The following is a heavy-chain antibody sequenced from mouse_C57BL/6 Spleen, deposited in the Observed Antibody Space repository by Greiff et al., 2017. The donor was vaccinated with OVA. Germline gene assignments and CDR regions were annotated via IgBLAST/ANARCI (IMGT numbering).Heavy chain of an antibody. Sequence: VQLVESGAELVKPGASVKLSCKASGYTFTEYSIHWVKQRSGQGLEWIGWFYPGSGSITYNEKIKDKATLTADKSSSTIYMELSRLKSEDSAVYFCARHEEEPYAQASWFAYWGQGTLVTVSA. CDR1: GYTFTEYS. CDR2: FYPGSGSI. CDR3: ARHEEEPYAQASWFAY. J-gene: IGHJ3*01. D-gene: IGHD3-2*02. V-gene: IGHV1-62-2*01.